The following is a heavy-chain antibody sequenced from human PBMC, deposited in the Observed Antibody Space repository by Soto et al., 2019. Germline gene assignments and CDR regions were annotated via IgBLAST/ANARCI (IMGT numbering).Heavy chain of an antibody. J-gene: IGHJ5*02. CDR1: GGSISSYY. Sequence: SETLSLTCTVSGGSISSYYWSWIRQPPGKGLEWIGYIYYSGSTNYNPSLKSQVTISRDNFKNTLSLQMNSLRPEDTAVYYCARRFETLVLIRAFWFDLLGEGTLVTVS. CDR3: ARRFETLVLIRAFWFDL. CDR2: IYYSGST. V-gene: IGHV4-59*01. D-gene: IGHD3-22*01.